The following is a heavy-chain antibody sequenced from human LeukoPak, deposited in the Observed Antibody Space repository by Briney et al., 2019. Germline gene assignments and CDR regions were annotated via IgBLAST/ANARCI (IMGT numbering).Heavy chain of an antibody. Sequence: VKVSCKVSGYTFTDYYMHWVQQATGKGLEWMGLVDPEDGETIYAEKFQGRVTITADTSTDTAYMELSSLRSEDTAVYYCATTSRYYYYYYMHVWGKGTTVTVSS. J-gene: IGHJ6*03. CDR3: ATTSRYYYYYYMHV. V-gene: IGHV1-69-2*01. CDR1: GYTFTDYY. CDR2: VDPEDGET.